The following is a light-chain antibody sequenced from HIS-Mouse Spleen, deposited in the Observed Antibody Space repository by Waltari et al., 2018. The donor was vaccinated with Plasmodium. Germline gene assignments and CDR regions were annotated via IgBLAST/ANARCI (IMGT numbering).Light chain of an antibody. V-gene: IGLV3-21*02. CDR1: NIGRKS. CDR2: DDS. Sequence: SYVLTQPPSVSVAPGQTARITCGGNNIGRKSVNWYQQKPGQAPVLVVYDDSERPSGIPERFSGSNSGNTATLTISRVEAGDEADYYCQVWDSSSDHPVFGGGTKLTVL. J-gene: IGLJ2*01. CDR3: QVWDSSSDHPV.